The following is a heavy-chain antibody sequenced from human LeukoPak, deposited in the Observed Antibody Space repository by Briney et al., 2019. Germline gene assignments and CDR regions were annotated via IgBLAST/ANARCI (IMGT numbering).Heavy chain of an antibody. CDR1: GFTFSSYA. CDR3: ARDIVVVTAITRRYYYYYGMDV. CDR2: ISYDGSNK. D-gene: IGHD2-21*02. J-gene: IGHJ6*02. V-gene: IGHV3-30-3*01. Sequence: PERSLRLSCAASGFTFSSYAMHWVRQAPGKGLEWVAVISYDGSNKYYADSVKGRFTISRDNSKNTLYLQMNSLRAEDTAVYYCARDIVVVTAITRRYYYYYGMDVWGQGTTVTVSS.